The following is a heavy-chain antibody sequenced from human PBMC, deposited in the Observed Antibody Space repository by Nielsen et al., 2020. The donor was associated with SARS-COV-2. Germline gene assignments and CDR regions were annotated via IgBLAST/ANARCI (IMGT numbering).Heavy chain of an antibody. V-gene: IGHV3-23*01. CDR2: ISGSGGST. D-gene: IGHD6-13*01. CDR1: GFTFSSYA. CDR3: ATRLRSSWSLFDY. Sequence: GGSLRLSCAASGFTFSSYAMSWVRQAPGKGLEWVSGISGSGGSTYYADSVKGRFTISRDNSKNTLYLQMNSLRAEDTALYYCATRLRSSWSLFDYWGQGTLVTVSS. J-gene: IGHJ4*02.